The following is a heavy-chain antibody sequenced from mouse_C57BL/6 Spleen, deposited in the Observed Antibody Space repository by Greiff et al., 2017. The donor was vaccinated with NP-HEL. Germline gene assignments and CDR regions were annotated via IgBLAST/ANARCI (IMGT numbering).Heavy chain of an antibody. CDR1: GYTFTSYW. CDR3: ARRYYGSIYAMDY. V-gene: IGHV1-61*01. CDR2: IYPSDSET. J-gene: IGHJ4*01. Sequence: QVQLQQSGAELVRPGSSVKLSCKASGYTFTSYWMDWVKQRPGQGLEWIGNIYPSDSETHYNQKFKDKATLTVDKSSSTAYMQLSSLTSEDSAVYYCARRYYGSIYAMDYWGQGTSVTVSS. D-gene: IGHD1-1*01.